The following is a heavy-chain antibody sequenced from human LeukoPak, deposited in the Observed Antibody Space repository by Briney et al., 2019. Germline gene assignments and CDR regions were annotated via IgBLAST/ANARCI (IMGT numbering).Heavy chain of an antibody. V-gene: IGHV4-59*12. CDR2: IYYSGST. Sequence: KPSETLSLTCTVSGGSINSNYWSWIRQPPGKGLEWIGYIYYSGSTNYNPSLKSRVTISVDTSKNQFSLKLSSVTAADTAVYYCARGTMTTVTYYFDYWGQGTLVTVSS. CDR3: ARGTMTTVTYYFDY. CDR1: GGSINSNY. J-gene: IGHJ4*02. D-gene: IGHD4-17*01.